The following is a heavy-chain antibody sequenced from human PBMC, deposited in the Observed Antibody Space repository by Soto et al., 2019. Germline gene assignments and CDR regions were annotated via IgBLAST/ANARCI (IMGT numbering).Heavy chain of an antibody. J-gene: IGHJ5*02. CDR1: GGSISSGGYY. CDR2: IYYSGST. Sequence: PSETLSLTCTVSGGSISSGGYYWSWIRQHPGKGLEWIGYIYYSGSTYYNPSLKSRVTISVDTSKNQFSLKLSSVTAADTAVYYCAGAVYDILTGYYWFDPWGQGTLVTVSS. V-gene: IGHV4-31*03. D-gene: IGHD3-9*01. CDR3: AGAVYDILTGYYWFDP.